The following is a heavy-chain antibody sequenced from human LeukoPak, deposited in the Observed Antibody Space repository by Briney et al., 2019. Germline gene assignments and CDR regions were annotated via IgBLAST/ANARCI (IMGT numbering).Heavy chain of an antibody. J-gene: IGHJ4*02. CDR2: IYYSGST. D-gene: IGHD4-17*01. CDR3: ARDRSDDYGDSTGFDQ. V-gene: IGHV4-59*01. Sequence: PSETLSLTCTLSGGSISSYYWSWIRHPPGKGLEWLGYIYYSGSTNHNPSLKGRVTISVDTSKNQFSLKLSSVTAADTAVYYCARDRSDDYGDSTGFDQWGQGTLVTVSS. CDR1: GGSISSYY.